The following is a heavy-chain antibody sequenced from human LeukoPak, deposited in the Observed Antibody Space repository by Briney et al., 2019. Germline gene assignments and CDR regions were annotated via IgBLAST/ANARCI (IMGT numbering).Heavy chain of an antibody. D-gene: IGHD3-10*01. CDR2: INHSGST. CDR3: ARDGPGGIDY. V-gene: IGHV4-34*01. CDR1: GGSFSGYY. J-gene: IGHJ4*02. Sequence: SETLSLTCAVYGGSFSGYYWSWIRQPPGKGLEWIGEINHSGSTYYNPSLKSRVTISVDRSKNQFSLKLSSVTAADTAVYYCARDGPGGIDYWGQGTLVTVSS.